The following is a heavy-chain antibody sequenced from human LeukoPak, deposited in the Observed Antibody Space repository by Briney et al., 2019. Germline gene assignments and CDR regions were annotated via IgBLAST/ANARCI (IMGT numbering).Heavy chain of an antibody. CDR2: IYYTGST. CDR3: ARLHDYGDYRGAFDI. D-gene: IGHD4-17*01. J-gene: IGHJ3*02. Sequence: SETLSLTCTVSGGSISSYYWSWIRQPPGKGLESIGYIYYTGSTNSNPSLKSRVTISVDRSKNQFSLNLPSVTAADTAVYYCARLHDYGDYRGAFDIWGQGTMVTVSS. CDR1: GGSISSYY. V-gene: IGHV4-59*01.